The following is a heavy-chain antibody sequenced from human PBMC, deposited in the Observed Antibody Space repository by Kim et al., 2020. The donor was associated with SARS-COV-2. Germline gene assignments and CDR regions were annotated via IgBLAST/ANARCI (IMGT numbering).Heavy chain of an antibody. J-gene: IGHJ6*03. CDR2: INTNTGNP. Sequence: ASVKVSCKASGYTFTSYAMNWVRQAPGQGLEWMGWINTNTGNPTYAQGFTGRFVFSLDTSVSTAYLQISSLKAEDTAVYYCAREGHSSSWLLNYYYYYMDVWGKGTTVTVSS. D-gene: IGHD6-13*01. CDR3: AREGHSSSWLLNYYYYYMDV. V-gene: IGHV7-4-1*02. CDR1: GYTFTSYA.